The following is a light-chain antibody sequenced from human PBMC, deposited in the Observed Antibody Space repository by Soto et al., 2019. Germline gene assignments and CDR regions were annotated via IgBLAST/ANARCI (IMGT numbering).Light chain of an antibody. CDR3: QQFGSSPGFT. CDR1: QSINNRY. CDR2: AAS. J-gene: IGKJ3*01. V-gene: IGKV3-20*01. Sequence: EIVLTQSPGTLSLSPGERATLSCRASQSINNRYLAWYQQKPGQAPRLLIYAASSRATGIPDRFSGSGSGTDFTLTISRLEPEDFVVYYCQQFGSSPGFTFGPGPKVDIK.